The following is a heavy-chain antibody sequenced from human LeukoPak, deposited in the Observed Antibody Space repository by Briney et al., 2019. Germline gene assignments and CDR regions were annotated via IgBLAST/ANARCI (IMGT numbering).Heavy chain of an antibody. CDR3: AGEYCSGGTCRQGFDY. Sequence: ASVKLSCKASGCTFTGYYMHWVRQAAGQGLEYMGWINPNSGDTNHAQNFQGRVTLTRDTSISTAYMELSSLRSDDSALYYCAGEYCSGGTCRQGFDYWGQGTLVTVSS. D-gene: IGHD2-15*01. CDR2: INPNSGDT. V-gene: IGHV1-2*02. CDR1: GCTFTGYY. J-gene: IGHJ4*02.